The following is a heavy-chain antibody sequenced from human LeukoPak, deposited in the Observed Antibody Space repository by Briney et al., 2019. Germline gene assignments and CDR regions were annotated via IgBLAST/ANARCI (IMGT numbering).Heavy chain of an antibody. D-gene: IGHD3-22*01. J-gene: IGHJ5*02. CDR1: GGSISSHY. CDR2: TFYSRST. Sequence: SETLFLTCNVYGGSISSHYWSWIRQPQGKGMEWNGSTFYSRSTTYNPSLKSRVTISVDTSKNQFSLKLSSVTAADTALYYCARDYSANYYDSSGYYYVRWFDPWGQGTLVTVSS. V-gene: IGHV4-59*11. CDR3: ARDYSANYYDSSGYYYVRWFDP.